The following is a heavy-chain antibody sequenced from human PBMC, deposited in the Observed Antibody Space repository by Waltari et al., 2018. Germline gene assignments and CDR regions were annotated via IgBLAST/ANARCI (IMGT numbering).Heavy chain of an antibody. D-gene: IGHD2-15*01. CDR2: FYTSGGT. CDR1: GGSISSYY. Sequence: QVQLQESGPGLVKPSETLSLTCTVSGGSISSYYWTWIRQSAGKGLEWIGRFYTSGGTKYNPSFQSRVTLSVDTSKSQFSLKLNSVTAADTAVYYCARGQWSRGYYYNIDVWGKGTTVTVSS. V-gene: IGHV4-4*07. J-gene: IGHJ6*03. CDR3: ARGQWSRGYYYNIDV.